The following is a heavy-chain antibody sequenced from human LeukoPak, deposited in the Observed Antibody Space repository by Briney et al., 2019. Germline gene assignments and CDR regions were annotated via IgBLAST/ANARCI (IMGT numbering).Heavy chain of an antibody. J-gene: IGHJ5*02. Sequence: SETLSLTCAVYGGSFSGYYWSWIRQPAGKGLEWIGRIYTSGNTNYNPSLKSRVTISVDTSKNQFSLKLSSVTAADTAVYYCARGLSWSGTNWFDPWGQGTLVTVSS. V-gene: IGHV4-59*10. D-gene: IGHD3-3*01. CDR2: IYTSGNT. CDR1: GGSFSGYY. CDR3: ARGLSWSGTNWFDP.